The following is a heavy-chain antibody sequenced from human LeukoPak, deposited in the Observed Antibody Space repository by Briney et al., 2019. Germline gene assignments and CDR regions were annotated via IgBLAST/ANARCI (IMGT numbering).Heavy chain of an antibody. Sequence: GSSVKVSCKASGGTFSSYAISWVRQAPGQGLEWMGRINPNSGGTNYAQKFQGRVTMTRDTSISTAYMELSRLRSDDTAVYYCARRRITMVRGVITHFDYWGQGTLVTVSS. CDR1: GGTFSSYA. V-gene: IGHV1-2*02. J-gene: IGHJ4*02. CDR3: ARRRITMVRGVITHFDY. CDR2: INPNSGGT. D-gene: IGHD3-10*01.